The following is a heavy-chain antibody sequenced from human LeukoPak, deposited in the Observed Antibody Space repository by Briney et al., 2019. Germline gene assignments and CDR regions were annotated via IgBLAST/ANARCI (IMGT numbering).Heavy chain of an antibody. Sequence: PGGSLRLSCAASGFTVSSNYMSWVRQAPGKGLEWVSVIYSGGSTYYADSVKGRFTISRDNSKNTLYLQMNSLRAEDTAVYYCAREPLRGYCSSTSCVNDAFDIWGQGTMVTVSS. CDR2: IYSGGST. V-gene: IGHV3-53*01. D-gene: IGHD2-2*01. CDR1: GFTVSSNY. J-gene: IGHJ3*02. CDR3: AREPLRGYCSSTSCVNDAFDI.